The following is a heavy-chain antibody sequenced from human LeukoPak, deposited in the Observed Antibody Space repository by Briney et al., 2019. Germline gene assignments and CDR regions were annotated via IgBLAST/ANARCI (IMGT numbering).Heavy chain of an antibody. CDR3: AKAHSSSWSFYAFDI. V-gene: IGHV3-23*01. Sequence: GGSLRLSCAASGFTVSSNYMSWVRQAPGKGLEWVSAISGSGGSTYYADSVKGRFTISRDNSKNTLYLQMNSLRAEDTAVYYCAKAHSSSWSFYAFDIWGQGTMVTVSS. CDR1: GFTVSSNY. D-gene: IGHD6-13*01. J-gene: IGHJ3*02. CDR2: ISGSGGST.